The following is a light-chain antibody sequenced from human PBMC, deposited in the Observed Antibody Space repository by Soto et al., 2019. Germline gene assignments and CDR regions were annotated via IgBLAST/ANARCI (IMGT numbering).Light chain of an antibody. CDR2: DAS. J-gene: IGKJ1*01. V-gene: IGKV1-33*01. Sequence: DIQMTQTPSSLSASVGDRVTITCQASQNINNYLNWYQQKPGRAPKLLIYDASNLEAGVPSRFSGSGSGTEFTLTISRLEPEDFAVYYCQQYGSQTTFGQGTKV. CDR1: QNINNY. CDR3: QQYGSQTT.